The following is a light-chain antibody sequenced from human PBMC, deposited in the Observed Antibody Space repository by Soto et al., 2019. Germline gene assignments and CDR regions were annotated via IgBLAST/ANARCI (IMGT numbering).Light chain of an antibody. J-gene: IGLJ1*01. CDR2: GVS. CDR1: SSDVGAYNY. CDR3: CSYAGTYTFSV. V-gene: IGLV2-11*01. Sequence: SALTQPRSVSGSPGLSVTISCTGTSSDVGAYNYVSWYQQRPGKAPKLIIYGVSRRPSGVPDRFSGSKSGNTASLTVSGLQAEDEADYYCCSYAGTYTFSVFGSGTKVTVL.